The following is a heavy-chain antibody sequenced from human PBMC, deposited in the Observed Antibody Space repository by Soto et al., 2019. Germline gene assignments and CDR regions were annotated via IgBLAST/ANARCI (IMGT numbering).Heavy chain of an antibody. D-gene: IGHD6-13*01. CDR3: ARYSSSWPNYYYYGMDV. CDR1: GYTFTSYG. CDR2: ISAYNGNT. V-gene: IGHV1-18*01. Sequence: QVQLVQSGAEVKKPGASVKVSCKASGYTFTSYGIGWVRQAPGQGLEWMGWISAYNGNTNYAQKLQGRVTMTTDTSTSTAYMELRSLRSDDTAVYYCARYSSSWPNYYYYGMDVWGQGTTVTVSS. J-gene: IGHJ6*02.